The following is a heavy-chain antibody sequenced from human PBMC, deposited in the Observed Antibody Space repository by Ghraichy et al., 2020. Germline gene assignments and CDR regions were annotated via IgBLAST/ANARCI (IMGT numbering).Heavy chain of an antibody. CDR2: ISAYNGNT. CDR3: AANLYSGYDQGDAFDI. CDR1: GYTFTSYG. J-gene: IGHJ3*02. D-gene: IGHD5-12*01. Sequence: ASVKVSCKASGYTFTSYGISWVRQAPGQGLEWMGWISAYNGNTNYAQKLQGRVTMTTDTSTSTAYMELRSLRSDDTAVYYCAANLYSGYDQGDAFDIWGQGTMVTVSS. V-gene: IGHV1-18*04.